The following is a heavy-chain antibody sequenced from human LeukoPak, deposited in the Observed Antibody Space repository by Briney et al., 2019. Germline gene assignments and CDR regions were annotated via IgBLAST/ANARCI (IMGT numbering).Heavy chain of an antibody. J-gene: IGHJ6*02. V-gene: IGHV3-7*01. CDR2: IKPDGSEK. Sequence: GGSLRLSCAASGFSFSRYWMSWVRQAPGKGLEWVANIKPDGSEKYYVDSVRGRFTLSRDNAKNSLYLQMNSLRAEDTAVYYCAKDRISGYSFGLVGLDVWGQGTTVTVSS. D-gene: IGHD5-18*01. CDR3: AKDRISGYSFGLVGLDV. CDR1: GFSFSRYW.